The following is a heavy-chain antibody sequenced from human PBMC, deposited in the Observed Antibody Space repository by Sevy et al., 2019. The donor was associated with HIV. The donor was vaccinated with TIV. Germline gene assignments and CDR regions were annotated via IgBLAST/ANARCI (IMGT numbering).Heavy chain of an antibody. V-gene: IGHV3-23*01. Sequence: GGSLRLSCAASGFTFSSYAMGWVRQAPGTGLEWVSAISGSGGSTYYADSVKGRFTISRDNSKNTLYLQMNSLRAEDTAVYYCANRGSGYYYFDYWGQGTLVTVSS. CDR2: ISGSGGST. CDR3: ANRGSGYYYFDY. D-gene: IGHD3-22*01. CDR1: GFTFSSYA. J-gene: IGHJ4*02.